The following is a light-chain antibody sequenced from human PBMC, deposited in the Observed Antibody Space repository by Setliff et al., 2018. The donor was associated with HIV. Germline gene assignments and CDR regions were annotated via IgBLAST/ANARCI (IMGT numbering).Light chain of an antibody. CDR3: CSFAGSNIPYV. J-gene: IGLJ1*01. CDR2: KDN. V-gene: IGLV2-23*01. Sequence: QSVLTQPASVSGSPGQSITISCTGTSSDVGGYNLVSWYQQLPGKAPKLLIYKDNKRPSGISNRFSGSKSGYPASLTISGLQADDEADYYCCSFAGSNIPYVFGTGTKVTVL. CDR1: SSDVGGYNL.